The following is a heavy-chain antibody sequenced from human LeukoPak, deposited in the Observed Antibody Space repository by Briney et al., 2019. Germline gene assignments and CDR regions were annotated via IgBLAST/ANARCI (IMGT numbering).Heavy chain of an antibody. Sequence: SETLSLTCRVSGASINSGSNYWGWIRQPPGKTLEWIGSIYSSGSTYYNPSLKSRVIIMIDTPKNHFPLTLSSVTAADTAVYYCARSDGYGLVGIWGQGTMVTVSS. CDR3: ARSDGYGLVGI. D-gene: IGHD5-18*01. V-gene: IGHV4-39*06. CDR1: GASINSGSNY. J-gene: IGHJ3*02. CDR2: IYSSGST.